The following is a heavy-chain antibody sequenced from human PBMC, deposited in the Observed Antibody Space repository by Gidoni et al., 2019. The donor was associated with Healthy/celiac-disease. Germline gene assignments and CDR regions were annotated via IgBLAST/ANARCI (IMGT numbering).Heavy chain of an antibody. CDR3: AKGEGYYDSSGYRYYFDY. D-gene: IGHD3-22*01. CDR2: ISGSGGST. V-gene: IGHV3-23*01. CDR1: GFTFSSHA. J-gene: IGHJ4*02. Sequence: EVQLLESGGGLVQPGGSLSLSCSASGFTFSSHAMSWVRQAPGKGLEWVSAISGSGGSTYYADSVKGRFAISRDNSKNTLYLQMNSLRAEDTAVYYCAKGEGYYDSSGYRYYFDYWGQGTLVTVSS.